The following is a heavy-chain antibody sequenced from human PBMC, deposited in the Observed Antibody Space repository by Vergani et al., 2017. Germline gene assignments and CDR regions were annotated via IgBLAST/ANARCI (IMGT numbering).Heavy chain of an antibody. D-gene: IGHD3-16*01. Sequence: QVQLVQSGAEVKKPGSSVKVSCKASGGTFSSYAISWVRQAPGQGLEWMGRIIPIFGTANYAQTFQGRVTITADESTSTAYMELSSLRSEDTAVYYCAXAGPYDSRPYYFDYWGEGTLVTVSS. CDR3: AXAGPYDSRPYYFDY. CDR1: GGTFSSYA. J-gene: IGHJ4*02. V-gene: IGHV1-69*13. CDR2: IIPIFGTA.